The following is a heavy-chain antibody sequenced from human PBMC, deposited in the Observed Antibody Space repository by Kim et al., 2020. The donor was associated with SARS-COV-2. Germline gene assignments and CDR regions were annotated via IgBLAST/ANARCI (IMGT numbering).Heavy chain of an antibody. V-gene: IGHV3-30*09. CDR3: ARLDVDTAMVDY. J-gene: IGHJ4*02. D-gene: IGHD5-18*01. Sequence: YYEDAVKGRFAISRDNSKNTLYLQMNSLRAEDTAVYYCARLDVDTAMVDYWGQGTLVTVSS.